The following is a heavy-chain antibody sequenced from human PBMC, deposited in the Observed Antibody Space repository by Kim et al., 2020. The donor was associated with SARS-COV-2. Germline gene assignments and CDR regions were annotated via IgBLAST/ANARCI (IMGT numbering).Heavy chain of an antibody. CDR1: GFTFNDYG. D-gene: IGHD1-26*01. CDR3: ARRSPHYYHPFDY. V-gene: IGHV3-23*01. J-gene: IGHJ4*02. CDR2: ISGRGDSP. Sequence: GGSLRLSCAASGFTFNDYGMTWVRQAPGRGLEWVAAISGRGDSPSYADSVKGRFTISRDNFENTLYLQMNSLRAEDTAIYYCARRSPHYYHPFDYWGQG.